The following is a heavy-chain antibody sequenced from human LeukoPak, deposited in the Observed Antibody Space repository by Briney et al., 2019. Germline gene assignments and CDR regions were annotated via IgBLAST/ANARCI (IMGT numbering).Heavy chain of an antibody. Sequence: ASVNVSCQASVYTFTGYYMHWLRQAPGQGLEWMGWINPNSGGTNYAQKFQGRVTMTRDTSISTAYMELSRLRSDDSAVYYCASYAPGTGFDYWGQGTLVTVSS. J-gene: IGHJ4*02. CDR2: INPNSGGT. D-gene: IGHD3-10*01. CDR1: VYTFTGYY. V-gene: IGHV1-2*02. CDR3: ASYAPGTGFDY.